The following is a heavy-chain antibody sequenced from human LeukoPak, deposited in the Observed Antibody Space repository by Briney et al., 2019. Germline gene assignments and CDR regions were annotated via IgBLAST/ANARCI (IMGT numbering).Heavy chain of an antibody. Sequence: SETLSLTCRVSGASINSGSNYWGWIRQPPGKTLEWIGSIYSSGSTYYNPSLKSRVIIMIDTPKNHFSLKLSSVTAADTAVYYCARRGRGYSYGYPQLAAFDIWGQGTMVTVSS. CDR3: ARRGRGYSYGYPQLAAFDI. V-gene: IGHV4-39*01. D-gene: IGHD5-18*01. CDR1: GASINSGSNY. J-gene: IGHJ3*02. CDR2: IYSSGST.